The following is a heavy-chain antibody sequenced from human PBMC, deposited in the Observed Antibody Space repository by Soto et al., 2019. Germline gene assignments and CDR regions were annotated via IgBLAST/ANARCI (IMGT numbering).Heavy chain of an antibody. V-gene: IGHV3-48*02. J-gene: IGHJ5*02. CDR3: AREGFSSGWRFDP. D-gene: IGHD6-19*01. CDR2: IRTTSTII. CDR1: GFAFSDYS. Sequence: VQLVESGGGLVNPGGSLRLSCAASGFAFSDYSMNWVRQAPGKGLEWVSFIRTTSTIIYYAASVKGRFTISRDDAKNSLYLQMNSLRDEDTAVYYCAREGFSSGWRFDPWGQGTLVTVSS.